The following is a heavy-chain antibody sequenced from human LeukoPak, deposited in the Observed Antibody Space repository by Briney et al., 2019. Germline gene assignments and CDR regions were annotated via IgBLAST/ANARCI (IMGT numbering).Heavy chain of an antibody. J-gene: IGHJ4*02. D-gene: IGHD3-22*01. CDR3: AKDGGYYDSSGYYFDY. V-gene: IGHV3-30*02. CDR2: IRYDGSNK. CDR1: GFIFSSYW. Sequence: PGGSLRLSCAASGFIFSSYWMAWVRQAPGKGLEWVAFIRYDGSNKYYADSVKGRFTISRDNSKNTLYLQMNSLRAEDTAVYYCAKDGGYYDSSGYYFDYWGQGTLVTVSS.